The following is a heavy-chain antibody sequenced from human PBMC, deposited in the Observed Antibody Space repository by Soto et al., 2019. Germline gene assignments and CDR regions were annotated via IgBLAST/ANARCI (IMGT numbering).Heavy chain of an antibody. V-gene: IGHV3-7*03. CDR2: IKQDGSEK. CDR3: ARATTERYSWFDP. D-gene: IGHD4-17*01. Sequence: GGSLRLSCAASGFTFSSYWMSWVRQAPGKGLEWVANIKQDGSEKYYVDSVKGRFTISRDNAKNSLYLQMNSLRAEDTAVYYCARATTERYSWFDPWGQGTLVTVSS. CDR1: GFTFSSYW. J-gene: IGHJ5*02.